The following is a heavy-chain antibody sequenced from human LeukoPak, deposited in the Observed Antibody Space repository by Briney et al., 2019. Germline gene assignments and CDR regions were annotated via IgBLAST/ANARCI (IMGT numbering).Heavy chain of an antibody. Sequence: HGGSLRLSCAASGFSFSSYAMHWVRQAPGQGLEWVADISYDGSTTCYADSVQGRFTISRDNSENTLFVQMNSLRPEDTAVYYCAKDKYGSGSHSTGMDVWGQGTTVAVSS. V-gene: IGHV3-30*18. CDR2: ISYDGSTT. D-gene: IGHD3-10*01. J-gene: IGHJ6*02. CDR3: AKDKYGSGSHSTGMDV. CDR1: GFSFSSYA.